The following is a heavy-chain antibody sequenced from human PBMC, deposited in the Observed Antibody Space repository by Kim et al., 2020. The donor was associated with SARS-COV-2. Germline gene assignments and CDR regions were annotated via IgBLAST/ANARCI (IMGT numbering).Heavy chain of an antibody. CDR3: ARITKRNYYDIRLNAFDI. CDR2: ISAYNGNT. Sequence: ASVKVSCKASGYTFTSYGISWVRQAPGQGLEWMGWISAYNGNTNYAQKLQGRVTMTTDTSTSTAYMELRSLRSDDTAVYYCARITKRNYYDIRLNAFDIWGQGTMVTVSS. CDR1: GYTFTSYG. D-gene: IGHD3-22*01. V-gene: IGHV1-18*01. J-gene: IGHJ3*02.